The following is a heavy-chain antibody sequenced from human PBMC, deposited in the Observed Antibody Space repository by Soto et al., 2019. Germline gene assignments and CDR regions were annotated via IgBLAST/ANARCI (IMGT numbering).Heavy chain of an antibody. V-gene: IGHV4-31*03. CDR1: GGSISSGGYY. J-gene: IGHJ5*02. D-gene: IGHD2-15*01. CDR2: IYYSGST. Sequence: QVQLQESGPGLVKPSQTLSLTCTVSGGSISSGGYYWSWIRQHPGKGLEWIGYIYYSGSTYYNPSLKIRVTISVDTSKNQFSLKLSSVTAADTAVYYCARSVVGQINWFDPWGQGTLVTVSS. CDR3: ARSVVGQINWFDP.